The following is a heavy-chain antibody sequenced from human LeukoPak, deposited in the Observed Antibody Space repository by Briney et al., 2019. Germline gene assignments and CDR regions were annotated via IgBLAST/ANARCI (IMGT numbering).Heavy chain of an antibody. D-gene: IGHD3-3*01. Sequence: GGSLRLSCAASGFTFSSYAMSWVRQAPGKGLEWVSAISGSGGSTYYADSVKGRFTISRDNSKNTLYLQMNSLRSEDTAVYYCARAYYDFWSGYRGGRPKTATYTHFDYWGQGTLVTVSS. CDR1: GFTFSSYA. CDR3: ARAYYDFWSGYRGGRPKTATYTHFDY. V-gene: IGHV3-23*01. CDR2: ISGSGGST. J-gene: IGHJ4*02.